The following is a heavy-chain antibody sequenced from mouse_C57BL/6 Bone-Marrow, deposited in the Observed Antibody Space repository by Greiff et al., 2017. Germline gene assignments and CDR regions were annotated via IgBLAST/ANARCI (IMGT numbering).Heavy chain of an antibody. J-gene: IGHJ2*01. V-gene: IGHV1-26*01. Sequence: EVQLQQSGPELVKPGASVKISCKASGYTFTDYYMNWVKQSHGKSLEWIGDLNPNNGGTSYNQKFKGKATLTVDKSSSTVYMELRSLTSEDSAVYYCARRNDGYYQYYFDYWGQGTTLTVSS. D-gene: IGHD2-3*01. CDR3: ARRNDGYYQYYFDY. CDR2: LNPNNGGT. CDR1: GYTFTDYY.